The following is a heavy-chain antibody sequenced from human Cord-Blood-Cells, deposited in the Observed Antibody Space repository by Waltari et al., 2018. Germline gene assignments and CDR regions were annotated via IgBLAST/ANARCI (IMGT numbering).Heavy chain of an antibody. J-gene: IGHJ4*02. CDR2: IYYSVST. CDR1: GGSISSSSYY. Sequence: LQLQEQGPGLVQPSESLSLTCTVSGGSISSSSYYWGWIRQPPGKRLEWIGSIYYSVSTYYNPSLKSRVTISVDTSKNQFSLKLSSVTAADTAVYYCARGTWHFDYWGQGTLVTVSS. D-gene: IGHD3-10*01. CDR3: ARGTWHFDY. V-gene: IGHV4-39*01.